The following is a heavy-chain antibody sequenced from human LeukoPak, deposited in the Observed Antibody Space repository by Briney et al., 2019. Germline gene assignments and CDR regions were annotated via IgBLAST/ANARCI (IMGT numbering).Heavy chain of an antibody. CDR3: SSYSGYGFTPFDY. CDR2: SRSKSYGGTT. V-gene: IGHV3-49*03. J-gene: IGHJ4*02. D-gene: IGHD5-12*01. CDR1: GFTFADSA. Sequence: GGSLRLSCRTSGFTFADSAMNWFRQAPGKGLEWVGFSRSKSYGGTTEYAASVKGRFTISRDDSKSIAYLQMNSLKNEDTAVYYCSSYSGYGFTPFDYWGQGTLVTVSS.